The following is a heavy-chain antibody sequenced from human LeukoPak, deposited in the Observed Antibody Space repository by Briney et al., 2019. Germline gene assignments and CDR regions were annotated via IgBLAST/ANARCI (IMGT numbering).Heavy chain of an antibody. Sequence: SVKVSCKASGYTFTSYAMHWVRQAPGQGLEWMGGIIPIFGTANYAQKFQGRVTITADESTSTAYMELSSLRSEDTAVYYCARDPDSSGLYGMDVWGQGTTVTVSS. CDR2: IIPIFGTA. CDR1: GYTFTSYA. V-gene: IGHV1-69*13. CDR3: ARDPDSSGLYGMDV. J-gene: IGHJ6*02. D-gene: IGHD6-25*01.